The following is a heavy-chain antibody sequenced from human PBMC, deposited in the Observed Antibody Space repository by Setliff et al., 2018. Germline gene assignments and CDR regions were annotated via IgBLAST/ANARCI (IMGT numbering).Heavy chain of an antibody. D-gene: IGHD1-1*01. CDR3: ARDREGDGNYYMDV. CDR2: ISYDGSNK. CDR1: GFTFSSYA. V-gene: IGHV3-30*01. J-gene: IGHJ6*03. Sequence: PGGSLRLSCAASGFTFSSYAMHWVRQAPGKGLEWVAVISYDGSNKYYADSVKGRFTISRDNSKNTLYLQMNSLRAEDTAVYYCARDREGDGNYYMDVWGKGTTVTVSS.